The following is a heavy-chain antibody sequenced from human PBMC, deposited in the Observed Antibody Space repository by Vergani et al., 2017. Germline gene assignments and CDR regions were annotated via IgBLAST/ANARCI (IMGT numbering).Heavy chain of an antibody. J-gene: IGHJ6*03. CDR1: GFTFSSYA. CDR2: ISYDGSNK. Sequence: QVQLVESGGGVVQPGRSLRLSCAASGFTFSSYAMHWVRQAPGKGLEWVAVISYDGSNKYYADSVKGRFTISRDNSKNTLYLQMNSLRAEDTAVYYFARAEQEDWAGDYYYDMDVWGKGTTVTVSS. V-gene: IGHV3-30*04. D-gene: IGHD1-26*01. CDR3: ARAEQEDWAGDYYYDMDV.